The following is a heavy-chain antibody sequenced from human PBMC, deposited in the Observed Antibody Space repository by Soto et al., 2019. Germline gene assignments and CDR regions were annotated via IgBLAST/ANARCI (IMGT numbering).Heavy chain of an antibody. J-gene: IGHJ5*02. V-gene: IGHV4-34*01. CDR2: INHSGST. Sequence: SETLSLTCAVYGGSFSGYYWSWIRQPPGKGLEWIGEINHSGSTNYNPSLKSRVTISVDTSKNQFSLKLSSVTAADTALYYCARGQGGYSYPNWFDPWGQGTLVTVSS. CDR1: GGSFSGYY. D-gene: IGHD5-18*01. CDR3: ARGQGGYSYPNWFDP.